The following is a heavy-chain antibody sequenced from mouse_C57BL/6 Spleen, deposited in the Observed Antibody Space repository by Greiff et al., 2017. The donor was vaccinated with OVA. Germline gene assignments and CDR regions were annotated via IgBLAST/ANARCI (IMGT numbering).Heavy chain of an antibody. V-gene: IGHV1-50*01. CDR1: GYTFTSYW. CDR2: IDPSDSYT. D-gene: IGHD4-1*01. J-gene: IGHJ2*01. CDR3: ARRLGDY. Sequence: VQLQQPGAELVKPGASVKLSCKASGYTFTSYWMQWVKQRPGQGLEWIGEIDPSDSYTNYNEKFKGKATLTVDTSSSTAYMQLSSLTSEDSAVYYGARRLGDYWGQGTTLTVSS.